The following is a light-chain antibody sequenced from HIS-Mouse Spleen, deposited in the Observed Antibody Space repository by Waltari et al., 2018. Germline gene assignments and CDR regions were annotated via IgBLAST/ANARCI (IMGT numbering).Light chain of an antibody. J-gene: IGKJ5*01. CDR1: QSVSSSY. Sequence: EIVLTQSPGTLSLSPGERATLSSRASQSVSSSYLAWYQQKPGQAPRLLIYGASSRATGIPDRFSGSGSGTDFTLTISRLEPEDFAVYYCQQYGSSPPRITFGQGTRLEIK. CDR2: GAS. V-gene: IGKV3-20*01. CDR3: QQYGSSPPRIT.